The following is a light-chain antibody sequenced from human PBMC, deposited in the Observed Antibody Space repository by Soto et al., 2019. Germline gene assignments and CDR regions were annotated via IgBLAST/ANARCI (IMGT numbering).Light chain of an antibody. CDR2: GAS. Sequence: EIVLTQSPGTLSLSPGVRATLSCRASQSVSSRYLAWYQQNPGQAPRLLIYGASSRATGIPDRCSGGGSGTHFTVAISSRQPDGFAVYYCQRYDRSRLLFGQRPKLQIK. V-gene: IGKV3-20*01. CDR1: QSVSSRY. CDR3: QRYDRSRLL. J-gene: IGKJ2*01.